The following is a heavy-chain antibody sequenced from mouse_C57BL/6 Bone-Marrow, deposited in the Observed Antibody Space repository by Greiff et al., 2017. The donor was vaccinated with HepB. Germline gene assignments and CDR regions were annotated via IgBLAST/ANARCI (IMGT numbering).Heavy chain of an antibody. CDR1: GFNIKDYY. J-gene: IGHJ4*01. V-gene: IGHV14-1*01. D-gene: IGHD2-5*01. CDR3: ARHSNYVHDYYAMDY. CDR2: IDPEDGDT. Sequence: EVQLQQSGAELVRPGASVKLSCTASGFNIKDYYMHWVKQRPEQGLEWIGRIDPEDGDTEYAPKFQGKATMTADTSSNTAYLQLSSLTSEDTAVYFCARHSNYVHDYYAMDYWGQGTSVTVSS.